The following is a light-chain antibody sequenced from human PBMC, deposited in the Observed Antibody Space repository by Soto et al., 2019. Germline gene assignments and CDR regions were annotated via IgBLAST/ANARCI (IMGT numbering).Light chain of an antibody. CDR1: RSVSSNY. CDR3: HQYGSSSWT. Sequence: EIVLTQSPGALSLSPWEIDTLSCRASRSVSSNYLAWYQQKPGQAPRLLIYGASSRATGIPDRFSGSGPGTDFTLTISRLEPEDFAVYYCHQYGSSSWTFGQGTKVDIK. V-gene: IGKV3-20*01. J-gene: IGKJ1*01. CDR2: GAS.